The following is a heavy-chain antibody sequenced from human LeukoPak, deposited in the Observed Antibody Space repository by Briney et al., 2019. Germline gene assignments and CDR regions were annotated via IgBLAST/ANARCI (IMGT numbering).Heavy chain of an antibody. CDR2: INHSGST. D-gene: IGHD3-22*01. CDR1: GGSFSGYY. J-gene: IGHJ4*02. V-gene: IGHV4-34*01. CDR3: ARESQDYYDSSGYLDY. Sequence: SETLSLTCAVYGGSFSGYYWSWIRQPPGKGLEWIGEINHSGSTNYNPSLKSRVTISVDTSKNQFSLKLSSVTAADTAVYYCARESQDYYDSSGYLDYWGQGTLVTVSS.